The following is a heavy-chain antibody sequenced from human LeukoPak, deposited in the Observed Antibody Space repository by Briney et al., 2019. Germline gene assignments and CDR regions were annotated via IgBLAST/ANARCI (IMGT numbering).Heavy chain of an antibody. D-gene: IGHD2-15*01. V-gene: IGHV3-23*01. J-gene: IGHJ4*02. Sequence: GGSLRLSCAASGFTFSSYSMNWVRQAPGKGLEWVSAICSNDNNTYYANSVKGRFTISRDNSKNTLSLQLNSLRAEDTAVYYCAKGTSSSCYSAPNYWGQGTLVTVSS. CDR2: ICSNDNNT. CDR1: GFTFSSYS. CDR3: AKGTSSSCYSAPNY.